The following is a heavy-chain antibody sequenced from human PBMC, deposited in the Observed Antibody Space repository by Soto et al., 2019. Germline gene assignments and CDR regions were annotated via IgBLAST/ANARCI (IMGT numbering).Heavy chain of an antibody. Sequence: GASVKVSCTASGFTFTSSAMQWVRQARGQRLEWIGWIVVGSGNTNYAQKFQERVTITRDMSTSTAYMELSSLRSEDTAVYYGAASVDYGDYVGYWGQGTLVTVSS. D-gene: IGHD4-17*01. CDR1: GFTFTSSA. CDR2: IVVGSGNT. V-gene: IGHV1-58*02. J-gene: IGHJ4*02. CDR3: AASVDYGDYVGY.